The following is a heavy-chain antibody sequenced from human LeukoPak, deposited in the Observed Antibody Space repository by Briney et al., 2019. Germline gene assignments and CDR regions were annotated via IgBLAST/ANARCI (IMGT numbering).Heavy chain of an antibody. D-gene: IGHD3-10*01. CDR2: IYYSGST. J-gene: IGHJ4*02. CDR3: ARTPMVRGVITAPFDY. V-gene: IGHV4-39*01. Sequence: SETLSLTCTVSGGSISSSSYYWGWIRQPPGKGLEWIGSIYYSGSTYYNPSLKSRVTISVDTSKNQFSLKLSSVTAADTAVYYCARTPMVRGVITAPFDYWGQGTLVTVSS. CDR1: GGSISSSSYY.